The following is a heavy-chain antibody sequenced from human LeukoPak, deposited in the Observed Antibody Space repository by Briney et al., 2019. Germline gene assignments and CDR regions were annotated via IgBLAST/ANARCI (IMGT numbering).Heavy chain of an antibody. J-gene: IGHJ4*02. CDR2: IWFHGGEI. CDR1: GFTFSHYG. CDR3: VRGSGGNGYGYWGDY. V-gene: IGHV3-33*01. D-gene: IGHD2-15*01. Sequence: PGGSLRLSCAASGFTFSHYGMHWVRQAPGMGLEWVAVIWFHGGEIHYPGSVKGRFTISRDNSKNTLYLQMDNLRADDTAVYYCVRGSGGNGYGYWGDYWGQGTLVTVSP.